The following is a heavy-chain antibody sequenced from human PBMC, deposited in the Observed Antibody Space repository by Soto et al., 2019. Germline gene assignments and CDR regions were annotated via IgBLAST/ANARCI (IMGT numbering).Heavy chain of an antibody. Sequence: QVQVVQSGAEVKKPGASVKISCKTSGYSFTDDYLHWVRQAPGQGLDWVGWINPHSGSTNFAQKFLGRVSMTRETSISTAYMELFSLTSDDTAIFYCARAVYCGDDCYSYGMDVWGQGTTVTVSS. CDR1: GYSFTDDY. CDR2: INPHSGST. V-gene: IGHV1-2*02. D-gene: IGHD2-21*02. CDR3: ARAVYCGDDCYSYGMDV. J-gene: IGHJ6*02.